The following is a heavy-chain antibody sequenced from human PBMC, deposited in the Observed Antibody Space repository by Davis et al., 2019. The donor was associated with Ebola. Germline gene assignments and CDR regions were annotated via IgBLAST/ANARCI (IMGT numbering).Heavy chain of an antibody. D-gene: IGHD6-6*01. Sequence: SETLSLTCTVSGGSISSYYWSWIRQPPGKGLEWIGYIYYSGGTNYNPSLKSRVTISVDTSKNQFSLKLSSVTAADTAVYYCARGRGTILYSSSSKNDYWGQGTLVTVSS. CDR1: GGSISSYY. CDR2: IYYSGGT. J-gene: IGHJ4*02. CDR3: ARGRGTILYSSSSKNDY. V-gene: IGHV4-59*12.